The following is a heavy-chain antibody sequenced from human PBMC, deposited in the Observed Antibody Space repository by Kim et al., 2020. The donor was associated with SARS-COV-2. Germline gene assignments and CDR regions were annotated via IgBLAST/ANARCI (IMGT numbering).Heavy chain of an antibody. J-gene: IGHJ6*01. V-gene: IGHV4-59*01. CDR3: ARASTGGGWYGGDYYCGMDV. D-gene: IGHD6-19*01. CDR1: GGSISSYY. CDR2: IYYSGST. Sequence: SETLSLTCTVSGGSISSYYWSWIRQPPGKGLEWIGYIYYSGSTNYNPSLKSRVTISVDTSKNQFSLKLSSVTAADTAGYYCARASTGGGWYGGDYYCGMDVWGQGTTVTVSS.